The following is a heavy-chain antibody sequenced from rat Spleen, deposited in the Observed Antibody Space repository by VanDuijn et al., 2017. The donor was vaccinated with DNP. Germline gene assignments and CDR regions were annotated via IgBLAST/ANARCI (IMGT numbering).Heavy chain of an antibody. V-gene: IGHV3-1*01. CDR1: GYSITSAY. J-gene: IGHJ4*01. CDR2: ISYSGSP. CDR3: ARWPGYNPPYAMDA. Sequence: EVQLQESGPGLVKPSQSLSLTCSVTGYSITSAYRWNWIRKFPGNKMEWIGHISYSGSPTYNPSLKSRISITRDTSKNQLFLQVNSVTTEDTATYYCARWPGYNPPYAMDAWGQGTSVTVSS. D-gene: IGHD1-4*01.